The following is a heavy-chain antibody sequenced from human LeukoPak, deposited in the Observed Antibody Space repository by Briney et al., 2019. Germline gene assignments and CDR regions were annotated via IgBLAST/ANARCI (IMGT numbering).Heavy chain of an antibody. CDR1: GFTFSNYW. V-gene: IGHV3-74*01. CDR3: GRDNNYKVDV. Sequence: GGSLRLSCAASGFTFSNYWMLWVRQGPGKGLVWVSNINTDGSITNYADSVKGRFSISRDNAKNTLYLQMNSLRAEDTALYYCGRDNNYKVDVWGKGTTVTVSS. CDR2: INTDGSIT. D-gene: IGHD5-24*01. J-gene: IGHJ6*04.